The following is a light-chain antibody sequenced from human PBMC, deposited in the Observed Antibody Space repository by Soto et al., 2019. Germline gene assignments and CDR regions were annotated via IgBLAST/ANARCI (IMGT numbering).Light chain of an antibody. CDR3: QQSYSTPYT. CDR2: GAS. V-gene: IGKV1-39*01. Sequence: DIQMTQFPASLSASVGDRVTITCRASQRISNYLNWYQQKPGQAPKLLIYGASTLQSGVPSRFSGGGSGSNVTLTISSLQHEDFATYFCQQSYSTPYTFGQGTNLEIK. CDR1: QRISNY. J-gene: IGKJ2*01.